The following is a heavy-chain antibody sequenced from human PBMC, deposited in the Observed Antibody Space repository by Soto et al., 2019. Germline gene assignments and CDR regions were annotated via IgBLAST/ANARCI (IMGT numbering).Heavy chain of an antibody. CDR3: ARDLGSGWYKYYFDY. CDR1: GFTFSTYA. V-gene: IGHV3-30*03. J-gene: IGHJ4*02. D-gene: IGHD6-19*01. CDR2: ISYDGSDK. Sequence: QVQLVESGGGVVQPGRSLRLSCAASGFTFSTYAMHWVRQAPGKGLEWLTVISYDGSDKYYANSVKGRFTISRDNSKNTLYLQMNSLRAEDTAVYYCARDLGSGWYKYYFDYWGQGTLVTVSS.